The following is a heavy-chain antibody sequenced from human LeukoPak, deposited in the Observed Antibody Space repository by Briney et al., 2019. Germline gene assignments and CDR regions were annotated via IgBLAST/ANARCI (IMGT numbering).Heavy chain of an antibody. CDR3: ARHSSGWTVDAFDI. Sequence: GGSLRLSCAASGFTFDDYGMSWVRQAPGKGLEWVSGINWNGGSTGYADSVKGRFTISRDNAKNSLYLQMNSLRAEDTALYYCARHSSGWTVDAFDIWGQGTMVTVSS. V-gene: IGHV3-20*04. D-gene: IGHD6-19*01. CDR1: GFTFDDYG. CDR2: INWNGGST. J-gene: IGHJ3*02.